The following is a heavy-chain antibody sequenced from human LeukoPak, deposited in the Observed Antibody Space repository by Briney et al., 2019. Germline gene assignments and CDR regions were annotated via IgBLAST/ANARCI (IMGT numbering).Heavy chain of an antibody. V-gene: IGHV1-2*02. J-gene: IGHJ4*02. CDR2: INPNSGGT. CDR3: VRDGANYYGSGSYTGDY. CDR1: GYTFTGYY. D-gene: IGHD3-10*01. Sequence: GASVKVSCKASGYTFTGYYMQSVRQAPGQGLEWRGWINPNSGGTNYAQKFEGRVTRTRDTSISTAYMELSRLRSDDTAVYYCVRDGANYYGSGSYTGDYWGQGTMVTVSS.